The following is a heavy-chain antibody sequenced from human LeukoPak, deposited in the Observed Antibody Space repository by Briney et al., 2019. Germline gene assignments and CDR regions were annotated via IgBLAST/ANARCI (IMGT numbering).Heavy chain of an antibody. CDR3: ARSQKDCSSSSCYLLDY. CDR2: INPSDGST. Sequence: GASVKVSCKASGYTFTSFYMDWVRQAPGQGLEWMGIINPSDGSTSYAQRFQGRVTMTRDMSTRTVYMELRSLRSEDTALYYCARSQKDCSSSSCYLLDYWGQGTLVTVSS. J-gene: IGHJ4*02. V-gene: IGHV1-46*01. CDR1: GYTFTSFY. D-gene: IGHD2-15*01.